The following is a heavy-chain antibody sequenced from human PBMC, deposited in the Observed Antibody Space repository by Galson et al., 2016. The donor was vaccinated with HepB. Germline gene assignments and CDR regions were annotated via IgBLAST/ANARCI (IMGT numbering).Heavy chain of an antibody. V-gene: IGHV3-13*01. CDR1: GFTFSSYD. D-gene: IGHD5-12*01. CDR2: IGTAGDT. Sequence: SLRLSCAASGFTFSSYDMQWVRQGKGKGLEWVSAIGTAGDTYYPGSVTGRFTISRENAKYSLYLQMNSLRAGDTAVYYCARGRRSGYDRPFYGMDVWGKGTTVTVSS. J-gene: IGHJ6*04. CDR3: ARGRRSGYDRPFYGMDV.